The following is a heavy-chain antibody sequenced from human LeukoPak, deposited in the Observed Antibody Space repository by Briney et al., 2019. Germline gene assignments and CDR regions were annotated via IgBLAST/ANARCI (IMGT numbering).Heavy chain of an antibody. V-gene: IGHV1-18*04. J-gene: IGHJ4*02. CDR1: GYFFTCCY. CDR3: ARGGSSSWYYYFDY. D-gene: IGHD6-13*01. CDR2: ISAYNGNT. Sequence: ASVKVSCKASGYFFTCCYIHWVRQAPGQGLEWMGWISAYNGNTNYAQKLQGRVTMTTDTSTSTAYMELRSLRSDDTAVYYCARGGSSSWYYYFDYWGQGTLVTVSS.